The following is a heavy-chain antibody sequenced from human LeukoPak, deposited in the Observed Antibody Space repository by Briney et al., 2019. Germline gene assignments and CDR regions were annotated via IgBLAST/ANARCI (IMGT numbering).Heavy chain of an antibody. Sequence: SETLSLTCAVSGGSISSGGYSWSWIRQPPGKGLEWIGYIYHSGSTYYNPSLKSRVTISVDRSKNQFSLKLSSVTAADTAVYYCARQGPLDSSGYYHYYYYGMDVWGQGTTVTVSS. CDR2: IYHSGST. V-gene: IGHV4-30-2*01. CDR1: GGSISSGGYS. D-gene: IGHD3-22*01. J-gene: IGHJ6*02. CDR3: ARQGPLDSSGYYHYYYYGMDV.